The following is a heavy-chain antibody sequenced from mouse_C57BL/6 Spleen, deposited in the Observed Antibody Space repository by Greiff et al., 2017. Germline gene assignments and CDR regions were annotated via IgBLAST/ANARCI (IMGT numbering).Heavy chain of an antibody. V-gene: IGHV10-1*01. CDR2: IRSKSNNYAT. D-gene: IGHD1-1*01. CDR1: GFSFNTYA. Sequence: EVQVVESGGGLVQPKGSLKLSCAASGFSFNTYAMNWVRQAPGKGLEWVARIRSKSNNYATYYADSVKDRFTISRDDSESMLYLQMNNLKTEDTAMYYCVGGSSPFAYWGQGTLVTVSA. J-gene: IGHJ3*01. CDR3: VGGSSPFAY.